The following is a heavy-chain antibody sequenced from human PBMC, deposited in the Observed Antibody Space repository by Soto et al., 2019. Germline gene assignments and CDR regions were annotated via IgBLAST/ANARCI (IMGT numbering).Heavy chain of an antibody. V-gene: IGHV1-2*04. CDR3: ARESGGATATLDYYYFDMDV. D-gene: IGHD5-12*01. Sequence: QVQLVQSGAEVKEPGASVTVSCRASGDRFTAYYMHWVRQAPGQGLEWMGWINLNSGVTKYAQKFQCWVTMTRDTSIRTVYMQLSRLRFDDTAIYYCARESGGATATLDYYYFDMDVWGTGTTVTVSS. J-gene: IGHJ6*03. CDR2: INLNSGVT. CDR1: GDRFTAYY.